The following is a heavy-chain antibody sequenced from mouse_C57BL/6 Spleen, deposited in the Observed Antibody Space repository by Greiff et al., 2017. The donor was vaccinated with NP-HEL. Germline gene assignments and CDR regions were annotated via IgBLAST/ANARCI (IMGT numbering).Heavy chain of an antibody. CDR1: GYTFTDYE. V-gene: IGHV1-15*01. J-gene: IGHJ4*01. Sequence: QVQLQQSGAELVRPGASVTLSCKASGYTFTDYEMHWVKQTPVHGLEWVGAIDPETGGTSYNQKFKGKTILTADKSSSTAYMELRSLTSEDSAVYYCTLITTVVAYYYAMDYWGQGTSGTVSS. CDR3: TLITTVVAYYYAMDY. CDR2: IDPETGGT. D-gene: IGHD1-1*01.